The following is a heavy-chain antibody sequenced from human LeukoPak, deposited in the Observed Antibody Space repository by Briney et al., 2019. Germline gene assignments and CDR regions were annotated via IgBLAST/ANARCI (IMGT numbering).Heavy chain of an antibody. V-gene: IGHV3-7*01. CDR1: GFTFTNYW. D-gene: IGHD6-13*01. Sequence: GGSLRLSCATSGFTFTNYWMTWVRQAPGKGLEWVAKIIQNGVEMYYVESVKGRFTISRDSGRNSLFLQMNSLRAEDTAVYYCARDFGSAAAIYEYWGQGTLVTVSS. J-gene: IGHJ4*02. CDR3: ARDFGSAAAIYEY. CDR2: IIQNGVEM.